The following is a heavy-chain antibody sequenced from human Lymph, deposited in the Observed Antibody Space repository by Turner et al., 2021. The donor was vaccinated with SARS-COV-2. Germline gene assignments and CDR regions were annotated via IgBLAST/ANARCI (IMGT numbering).Heavy chain of an antibody. V-gene: IGHV1-3*01. D-gene: IGHD2-2*02. J-gene: IGHJ6*02. CDR2: INAGNGNT. Sequence: QVQLVQSGAEVKKPGASVKVSCKASGYTFTSYAMHWVRQAPGQRLEWMGWINAGNGNTKYSQKFQGRVTITRDTSARTAYMELSSLRSEDTAVYYCASGGYCSSTSCYRFYGMDVWGQGTTVTVSS. CDR1: GYTFTSYA. CDR3: ASGGYCSSTSCYRFYGMDV.